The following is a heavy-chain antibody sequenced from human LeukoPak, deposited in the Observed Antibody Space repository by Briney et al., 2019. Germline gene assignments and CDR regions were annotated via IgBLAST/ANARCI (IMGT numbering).Heavy chain of an antibody. J-gene: IGHJ6*03. CDR1: GFTFPSYA. D-gene: IGHD2/OR15-2a*01. Sequence: GGSLRLSCAASGFTFPSYATSWVRQAPGKGLEWVSVISGSGGSTYYADSVKGRFTISRDNSKNTLFLQMNSLRAEDTALYYCAKVIEGYYYMDVWGKGTTVTVSS. CDR3: AKVIEGYYYMDV. CDR2: ISGSGGST. V-gene: IGHV3-23*01.